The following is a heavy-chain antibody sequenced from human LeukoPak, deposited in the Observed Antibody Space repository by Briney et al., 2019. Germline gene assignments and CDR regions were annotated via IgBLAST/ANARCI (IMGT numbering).Heavy chain of an antibody. CDR2: IKEDGSEK. J-gene: IGHJ4*02. V-gene: IGHV3-7*03. CDR1: GFSFSSYY. Sequence: GGSLRLSCAASGFSFSSYYMTWVRQAPGKGLEWVAYIKEDGSEKNYVDSVKGRFTISRDNAKNSLYLQMNSLRVEDTALYYCAKVSIAVAGPFDYWGQGTLVTVSS. D-gene: IGHD6-19*01. CDR3: AKVSIAVAGPFDY.